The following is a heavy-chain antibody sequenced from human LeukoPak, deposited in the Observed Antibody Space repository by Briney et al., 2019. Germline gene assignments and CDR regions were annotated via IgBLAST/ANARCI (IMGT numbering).Heavy chain of an antibody. J-gene: IGHJ4*02. D-gene: IGHD6-13*01. CDR1: GFTFSTYT. CDR3: ARGQSALAAAVGGFDY. V-gene: IGHV3-23*01. Sequence: GGSLRLSCAASGFTFSTYTMTWVRQAPGKGLEWVSSISAGGGNTYYADSVKGQFTISRDNSKNTLYLQMNSLRAGDTAVYYCARGQSALAAAVGGFDYWGQGTLVTVSS. CDR2: ISAGGGNT.